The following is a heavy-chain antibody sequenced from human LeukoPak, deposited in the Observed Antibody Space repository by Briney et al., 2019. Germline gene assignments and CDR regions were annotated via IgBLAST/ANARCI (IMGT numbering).Heavy chain of an antibody. J-gene: IGHJ4*02. Sequence: ASVKVSCKASGYTFTSYYMHWVRQAPGQGLEWMGIINPSGGSTSYAQKFQGRVTMTRDTSTSTVYIELSSLRSEDTAVYYCASTPRIAVAGLDYWGQGTLVTASS. CDR2: INPSGGST. CDR3: ASTPRIAVAGLDY. CDR1: GYTFTSYY. D-gene: IGHD6-19*01. V-gene: IGHV1-46*01.